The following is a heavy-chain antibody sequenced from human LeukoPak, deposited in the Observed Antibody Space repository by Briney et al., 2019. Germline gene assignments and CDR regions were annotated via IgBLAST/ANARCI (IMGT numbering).Heavy chain of an antibody. CDR3: ARNSHYYDSSGYYSLDY. J-gene: IGHJ4*02. CDR1: GGSISSSSYY. V-gene: IGHV4-39*07. Sequence: TLSLTCTVSGGSISSSSYYWGWIRQPPGKGLEWIGSIYYSGSTNYNPSLKSRVTISVDNSKNQFSLKLTSVTAADTAVYYCARNSHYYDSSGYYSLDYWGRGTLVTVSS. D-gene: IGHD3-22*01. CDR2: IYYSGST.